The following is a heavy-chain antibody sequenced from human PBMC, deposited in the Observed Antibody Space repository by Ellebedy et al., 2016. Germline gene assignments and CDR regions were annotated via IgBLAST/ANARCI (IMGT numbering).Heavy chain of an antibody. Sequence: SETLSLXCSVSGGSMTSSTFYWSWLRQPPGKEPEWIGYIHNSGSTNSNPSLKSRVTISADMSKNHFSLRLTSLTAADTAVYYCARGTGYSYAKWFHPWGQGTLVTVSS. D-gene: IGHD5-18*01. V-gene: IGHV4-61*03. CDR3: ARGTGYSYAKWFHP. CDR1: GGSMTSSTFY. CDR2: IHNSGST. J-gene: IGHJ5*02.